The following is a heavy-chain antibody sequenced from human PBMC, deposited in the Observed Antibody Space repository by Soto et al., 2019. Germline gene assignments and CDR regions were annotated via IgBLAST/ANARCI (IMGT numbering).Heavy chain of an antibody. CDR2: ISAYSGST. V-gene: IGHV1-18*01. Sequence: QVPLVQSGAEVKKPGASVKVSCKASGYTFITYGISWVRQAPGQGLEWMGWISAYSGSTKFAQKLQGRVTMTTDTSTTTAYMELRSLTSDDTAVYYCAREFTKSSSWPYYFDYWGQGTLVTVSS. J-gene: IGHJ4*02. CDR3: AREFTKSSSWPYYFDY. D-gene: IGHD6-13*01. CDR1: GYTFITYG.